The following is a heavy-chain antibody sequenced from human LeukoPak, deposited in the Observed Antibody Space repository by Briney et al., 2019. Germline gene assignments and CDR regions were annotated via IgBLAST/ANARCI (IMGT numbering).Heavy chain of an antibody. CDR1: GFTFSSYE. V-gene: IGHV3-48*03. CDR3: ATSQGSWPDYFDY. Sequence: GGSLRLSCAASGFTFSSYEMNWVRQAPGKGLEWVSYISTSGNSIYYADSVKGRFTISRDNAKNSLFLQMSSLRAEDTAVYYCATSQGSWPDYFDYWGQGTLVTVSS. CDR2: ISTSGNSI. D-gene: IGHD6-13*01. J-gene: IGHJ4*01.